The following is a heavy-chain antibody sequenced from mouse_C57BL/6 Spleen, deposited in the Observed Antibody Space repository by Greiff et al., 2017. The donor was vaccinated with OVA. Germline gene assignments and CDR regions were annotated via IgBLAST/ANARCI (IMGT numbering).Heavy chain of an antibody. Sequence: DVMLMESGGGLVQPGGSLSLSCAASGFTFTDYYMSWVRQPPGKALEWLGFIRNKANGYTTEYSASVKGRFTISRFTSHSFLYLPMNALSASASATYYCALYYGYDGFAYWGQGTLVTVSA. D-gene: IGHD2-2*01. J-gene: IGHJ3*01. CDR2: IRNKANGYTT. CDR1: GFTFTDYY. CDR3: ALYYGYDGFAY. V-gene: IGHV7-3*01.